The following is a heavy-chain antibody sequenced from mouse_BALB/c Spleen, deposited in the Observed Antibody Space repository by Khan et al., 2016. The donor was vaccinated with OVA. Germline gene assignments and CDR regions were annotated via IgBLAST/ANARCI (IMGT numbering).Heavy chain of an antibody. Sequence: QVQLKESGPGLVAPSQSLSITCTVSGFSLTNYGVHWVRQPPGKGLEWLGVIWAGGSTNYNSALMSRLSISKDNSKSQVFLKMNSLQTDDTAMYYCARAYDSSYWYFDVGGAGTTVTVSS. CDR1: GFSLTNYG. J-gene: IGHJ1*01. D-gene: IGHD1-1*01. V-gene: IGHV2-9*02. CDR2: IWAGGST. CDR3: ARAYDSSYWYFDV.